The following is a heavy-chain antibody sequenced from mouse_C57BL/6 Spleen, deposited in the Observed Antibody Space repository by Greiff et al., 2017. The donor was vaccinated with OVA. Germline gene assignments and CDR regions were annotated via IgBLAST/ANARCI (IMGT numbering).Heavy chain of an antibody. CDR2: IYPGDGDT. CDR1: GYAFSSYW. V-gene: IGHV1-80*01. CDR3: AREERSFYAMDY. J-gene: IGHJ4*01. Sequence: QVQLKESGAELVKPGASVKISCKASGYAFSSYWMNWVKQRPGKGLEWIGQIYPGDGDTNYNGKFKGKATLTADKSSSTAYMQLSSLTSEDSAVYFCAREERSFYAMDYWGQGTSVTVSS.